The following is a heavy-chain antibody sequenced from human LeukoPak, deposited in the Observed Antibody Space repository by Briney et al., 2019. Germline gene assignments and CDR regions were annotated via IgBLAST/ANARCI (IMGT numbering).Heavy chain of an antibody. D-gene: IGHD2-2*01. CDR1: GGSISSGDYY. Sequence: SQTLSLTCTVSGGSISSGDYYWSWIRQPPGKGLEWIGYIYYSGSTYYNPSLKSRVTISVDTSKNQFSLKLSSVTAADTAVYYCAREGIVVVPAAMGGAFDIWGQGTMVTVSS. J-gene: IGHJ3*02. CDR3: AREGIVVVPAAMGGAFDI. CDR2: IYYSGST. V-gene: IGHV4-30-4*01.